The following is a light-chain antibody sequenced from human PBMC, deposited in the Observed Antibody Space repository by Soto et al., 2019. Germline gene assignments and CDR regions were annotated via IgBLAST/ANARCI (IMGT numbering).Light chain of an antibody. CDR3: QQSITAPLT. V-gene: IGKV1-39*01. CDR2: SAS. CDR1: QSIDNY. Sequence: DLRMTQSPSSLSASVGDRGTITCRASQSIDNYLNWYQQKSGKAPQLLIYSASHLQSGVPSRFSGGGYETDFILTISSLQPEDSAIYFCQQSITAPLTFGGGTKVEIK. J-gene: IGKJ4*01.